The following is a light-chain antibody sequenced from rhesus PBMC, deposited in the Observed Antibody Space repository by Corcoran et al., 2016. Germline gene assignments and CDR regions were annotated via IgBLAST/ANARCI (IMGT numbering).Light chain of an antibody. CDR1: QDISTW. J-gene: IGKJ2*01. CDR2: KAS. V-gene: IGKV1-21*01. Sequence: DIQMTQSPSSLSASVGDRVTITCRASQDISTWLAWYQQKPGKAPKLLIYKASSLQSGVPSRFSGAGSGTELSFTINSLQPEDFATFHCQQYNSVPYSFGQGTKVEIK. CDR3: QQYNSVPYS.